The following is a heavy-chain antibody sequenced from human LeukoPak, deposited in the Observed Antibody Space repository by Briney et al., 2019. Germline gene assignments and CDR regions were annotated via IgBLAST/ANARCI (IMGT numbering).Heavy chain of an antibody. CDR1: GFTFSSYG. D-gene: IGHD3-10*01. V-gene: IGHV1-69*04. Sequence: GGSLRLSCAASGFTFSSYGIIWVRQAPGQGLEWMGRIIPILNIADYAQKFQGRVTITADTSTSTAYMELSSLRSEDTAVYYCARVAGSSYDYWGQGTLVTVSS. CDR3: ARVAGSSYDY. J-gene: IGHJ4*02. CDR2: IIPILNIA.